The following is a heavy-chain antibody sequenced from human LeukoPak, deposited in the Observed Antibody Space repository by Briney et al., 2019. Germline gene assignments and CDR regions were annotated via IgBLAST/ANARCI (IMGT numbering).Heavy chain of an antibody. CDR2: IYASGST. D-gene: IGHD6-6*01. V-gene: IGHV4-4*09. J-gene: IGHJ3*02. CDR1: GGSISSYY. Sequence: SETLSLTCTVSGGSISSYYWSWIRQPPGKGLEWIGYIYASGSTNYNPSLKSRVTISVDTSKNQLSLNPRFVTAADTAVYYCATKHSSSSAYDAFDIWGQGTMVTVSS. CDR3: ATKHSSSSAYDAFDI.